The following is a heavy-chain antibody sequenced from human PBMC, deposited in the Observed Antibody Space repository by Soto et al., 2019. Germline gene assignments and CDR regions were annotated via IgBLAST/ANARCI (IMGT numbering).Heavy chain of an antibody. CDR2: ISYDGSNK. J-gene: IGHJ4*02. CDR3: AKDRGGYSGYDFGSLLDY. Sequence: GGSLRLSCAASGFTFSSYGMHWVRQAPGKGLEWVAVISYDGSNKYYADSVKGRFTISRDNSKNTLYLQMNSLRAEDTAVYYCAKDRGGYSGYDFGSLLDYWGQGTLVTVSS. V-gene: IGHV3-30*18. CDR1: GFTFSSYG. D-gene: IGHD5-12*01.